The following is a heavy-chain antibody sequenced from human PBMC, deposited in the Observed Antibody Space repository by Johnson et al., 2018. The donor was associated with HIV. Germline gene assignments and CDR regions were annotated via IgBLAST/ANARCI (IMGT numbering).Heavy chain of an antibody. CDR1: GFTFSSYT. Sequence: QVLLVESGGGVVQPGRSLRLSCAASGFTFSSYTMHWVRQAPGKGLEWVAVISYDGSNKYYADSVKGRFTISRDNSENTLYLQMNSLRAEDTAVYYCAKDHDYGDAFDIWGQGTMVTVSS. CDR3: AKDHDYGDAFDI. D-gene: IGHD4-17*01. V-gene: IGHV3-30-3*01. CDR2: ISYDGSNK. J-gene: IGHJ3*02.